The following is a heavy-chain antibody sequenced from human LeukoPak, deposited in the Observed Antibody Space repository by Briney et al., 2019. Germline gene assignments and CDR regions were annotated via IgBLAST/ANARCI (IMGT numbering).Heavy chain of an antibody. V-gene: IGHV3-48*01. CDR3: ARVLRYFGWLSPPDY. CDR2: ISSSSSTI. Sequence: GGSLRLSCAASGFTFSSYSMNWVRQAPGKGLEWVSYISSSSSTIYYADSVKGRFTISRDNAKNSLYLQMNSLRAEDTAVYYCARVLRYFGWLSPPDYWGQGTLVTVSS. D-gene: IGHD3-9*01. J-gene: IGHJ4*02. CDR1: GFTFSSYS.